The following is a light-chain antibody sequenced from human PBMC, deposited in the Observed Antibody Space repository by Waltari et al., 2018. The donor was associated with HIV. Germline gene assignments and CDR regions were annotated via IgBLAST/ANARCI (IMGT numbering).Light chain of an antibody. CDR3: QQFGRSPRT. CDR1: ESLGTSY. CDR2: GTS. V-gene: IGKV3-20*01. Sequence: DIVLTQSPGPLSLFPGESVSLSCRPSESLGTSYLPLYPQKPGQAPRLLIYGTSTRAAGTPDRFSGAGSATDYTLTISRLEPEDFAVYYCQQFGRSPRTFGQGTKLTI. J-gene: IGKJ1*01.